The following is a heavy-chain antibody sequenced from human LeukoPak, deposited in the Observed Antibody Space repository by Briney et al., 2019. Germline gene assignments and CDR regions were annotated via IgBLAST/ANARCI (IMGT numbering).Heavy chain of an antibody. J-gene: IGHJ4*02. CDR1: GYSISSGYY. CDR3: ARRGGRPARYYYDSSGYHVAFDY. V-gene: IGHV4-38-2*01. Sequence: SETLSLTCAVSGYSISSGYYWGWIRQPPGKGLEWIGSIYHSGSTYYNPPLKSRVTISVDTSKNQFSLTLSSVTAADTAVYYCARRGGRPARYYYDSSGYHVAFDYWGQGTLVTVSS. D-gene: IGHD3-22*01. CDR2: IYHSGST.